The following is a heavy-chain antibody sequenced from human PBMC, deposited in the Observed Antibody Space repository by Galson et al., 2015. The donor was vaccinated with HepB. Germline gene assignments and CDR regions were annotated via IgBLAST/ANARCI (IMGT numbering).Heavy chain of an antibody. CDR2: IWYDGSNK. Sequence: SLRLSCAASGFTFSSYGIHWVRQAPGKGLEWVAVIWYDGSNKYYAHSVKGRFTISRDNSKNTLYLQMNSLSAEDTAVYYCGRDINPRQQWLVALRYWGQGTQVTVSS. CDR3: GRDINPRQQWLVALRY. V-gene: IGHV3-33*08. CDR1: GFTFSSYG. J-gene: IGHJ4*02. D-gene: IGHD6-19*01.